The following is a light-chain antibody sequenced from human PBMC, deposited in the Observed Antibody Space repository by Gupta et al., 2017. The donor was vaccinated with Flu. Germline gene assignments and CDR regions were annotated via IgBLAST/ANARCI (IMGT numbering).Light chain of an antibody. CDR1: NIGSRD. Sequence: SAATTHPHSVLEAPGQTARTTHGGNNIGSRDVSWYQQKPGQAPVLVVYDNSDRHSGIPERFSGSNSGNTASLTVGRVQAGDEADYYCQLRDSNSDHQVFSGGTELTVL. J-gene: IGLJ3*02. V-gene: IGLV3-21*02. CDR3: QLRDSNSDHQV. CDR2: DNS.